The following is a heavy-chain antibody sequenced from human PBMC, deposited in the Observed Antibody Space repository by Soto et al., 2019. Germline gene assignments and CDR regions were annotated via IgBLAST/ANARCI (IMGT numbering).Heavy chain of an antibody. D-gene: IGHD2-2*01. CDR3: ARLGDEYQAFDY. J-gene: IGHJ4*02. CDR1: GGSISPYY. V-gene: IGHV4-59*08. CDR2: IYYAGTS. Sequence: QVQLQESGPGLVKPSETLSLTCTVSGGSISPYYWSWFRRPPGKGLEWIGYIYYAGTSSYNPSLQSRVTMALETSKKQCSLRRTSVTAADTAVYFCARLGDEYQAFDYWGLGSLVSVSS.